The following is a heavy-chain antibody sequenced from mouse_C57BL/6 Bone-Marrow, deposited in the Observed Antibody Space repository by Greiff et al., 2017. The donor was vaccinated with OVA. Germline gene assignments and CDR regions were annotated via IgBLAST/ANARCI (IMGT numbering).Heavy chain of an antibody. Sequence: VKLMESGPELVRPGVSVKISCKGSGYTFTDYAMHWVKQSHAKRLEWIGVISTYYGDASYNQKFKDKATMTVDKSSSTAYMELASLTSEDSAVYYGARFDGYFRRFAYWGQGTLVTVSA. J-gene: IGHJ3*01. CDR2: ISTYYGDA. CDR1: GYTFTDYA. V-gene: IGHV1-67*01. D-gene: IGHD2-3*01. CDR3: ARFDGYFRRFAY.